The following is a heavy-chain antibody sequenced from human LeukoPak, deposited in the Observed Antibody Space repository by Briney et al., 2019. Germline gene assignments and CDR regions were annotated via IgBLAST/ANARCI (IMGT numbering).Heavy chain of an antibody. CDR3: ARGTTVTTLVGDWFDP. J-gene: IGHJ5*02. CDR1: GFTFSSYA. Sequence: GGSLRLSCAASGFTFSSYAMSWVRQAPGKGLEWVSAISSSSSTIYYADSVKGRFTISRDNAKNSLYLQMNSLRAEDTAVYYCARGTTVTTLVGDWFDPWGQGTLVTVSS. V-gene: IGHV3-48*04. CDR2: ISSSSSTI. D-gene: IGHD4-17*01.